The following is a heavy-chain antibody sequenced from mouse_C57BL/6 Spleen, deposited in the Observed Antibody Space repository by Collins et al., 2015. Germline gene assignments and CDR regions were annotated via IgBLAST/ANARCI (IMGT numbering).Heavy chain of an antibody. CDR3: ARDNSGAEYFDY. V-gene: IGHV1-52*01. CDR2: IDPSDSET. J-gene: IGHJ2*01. Sequence: QVQLQQPGAELVRPGSSVKLSCKASGYTFTSYWMHWVKQRPIQGLEWIGNIDPSDSETHYNQKFKDKATLTVDKSSSTAYMQLSSLTSEGSAVYFCARDNSGAEYFDYWGQGTTLTVSS. CDR1: GYTFTSYW. D-gene: IGHD3-2*02.